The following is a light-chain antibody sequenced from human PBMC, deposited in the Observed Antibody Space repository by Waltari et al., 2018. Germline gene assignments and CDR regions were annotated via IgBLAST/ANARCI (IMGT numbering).Light chain of an antibody. J-gene: IGKJ1*01. CDR3: QHYLRLPVT. CDR1: QSVGRA. CDR2: GAS. V-gene: IGKV3-20*01. Sequence: SCRASQSVGRALTWYQRKPGQAPRLLIYGASTRAPGIPDRFSGSGAGTDFSLTISRLEPDDFAVYFCQHYLRLPVTFGQGTTVEI.